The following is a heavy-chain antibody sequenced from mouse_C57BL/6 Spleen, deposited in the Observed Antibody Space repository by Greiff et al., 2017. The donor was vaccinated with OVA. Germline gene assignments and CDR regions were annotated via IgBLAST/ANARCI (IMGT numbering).Heavy chain of an antibody. CDR2: ISDGGSYT. CDR3: AREGEGDWFAY. J-gene: IGHJ3*01. Sequence: EVQVVESGGGLVKPGGSLKLSCAASGFTFSSYAMSWVRQTPEKRLEWVATISDGGSYTYYPDNVKGRFTISRDNAKNNLYLQMSHLKSEDTAMYYCAREGEGDWFAYWGQGTLVTVSA. V-gene: IGHV5-4*01. CDR1: GFTFSSYA.